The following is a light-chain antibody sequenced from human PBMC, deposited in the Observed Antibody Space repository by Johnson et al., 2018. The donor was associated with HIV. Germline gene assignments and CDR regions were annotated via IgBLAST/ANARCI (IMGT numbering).Light chain of an antibody. J-gene: IGLJ1*01. Sequence: QSMLTQPPSVSAAPGQKVTISCSGSSSNIGNNYVSWYQQLPGTAPKLLIYENNKRPSGIPDRFTGSKSGTSATLGITGLQTGAEADYDCGTWDSSLSAYVFGTGTKVTVL. CDR1: SSNIGNNY. CDR3: GTWDSSLSAYV. CDR2: ENN. V-gene: IGLV1-51*02.